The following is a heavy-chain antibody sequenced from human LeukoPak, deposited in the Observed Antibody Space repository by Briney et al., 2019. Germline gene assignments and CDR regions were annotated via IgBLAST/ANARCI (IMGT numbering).Heavy chain of an antibody. CDR2: IYYSGST. Sequence: KTSETLSLTCTVSGGSISSRSYYWGWIGQPPGKGLEWIGSIYYSGSTYYNPSLKSRVTISVDTSKNHFSLKLTSVTAADTAVYYCARHQGYSYGYADYWGQGTLVTVSS. J-gene: IGHJ4*02. D-gene: IGHD5-18*01. CDR1: GGSISSRSYY. V-gene: IGHV4-39*01. CDR3: ARHQGYSYGYADY.